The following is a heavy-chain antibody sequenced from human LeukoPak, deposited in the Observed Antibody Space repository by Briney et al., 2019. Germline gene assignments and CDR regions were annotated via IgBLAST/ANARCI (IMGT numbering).Heavy chain of an antibody. Sequence: GASVKVSCKASGYTFTGYYMHWVRQAPGQGLEWMGWINPNSGGTNYAQKFQGRVTMTRDTSISTAYMELSRLRSEDTAVYYCASSAVAEAPIIGYWGQGTLVTVSS. J-gene: IGHJ4*02. D-gene: IGHD4-23*01. CDR3: ASSAVAEAPIIGY. CDR1: GYTFTGYY. CDR2: INPNSGGT. V-gene: IGHV1-2*02.